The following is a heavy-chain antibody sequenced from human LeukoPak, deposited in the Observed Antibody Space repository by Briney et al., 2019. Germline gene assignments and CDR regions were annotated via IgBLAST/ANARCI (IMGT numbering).Heavy chain of an antibody. CDR2: ISGSGTGT. J-gene: IGHJ6*02. D-gene: IGHD2-15*01. CDR1: GLTFSSYA. CDR3: ANGRLPYYYGMDV. V-gene: IGHV3-23*01. Sequence: GGSLRLSCAASGLTFSSYAMSWVRQAPGKGLEWVSGISGSGTGTYYADSMKGRFTISRDNSKNTLYLQMNSLRAEDTAVYYCANGRLPYYYGMDVWGQGTTVTVSS.